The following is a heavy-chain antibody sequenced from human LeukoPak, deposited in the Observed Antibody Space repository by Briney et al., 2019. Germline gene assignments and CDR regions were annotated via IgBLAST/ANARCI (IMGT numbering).Heavy chain of an antibody. CDR2: IYHSGST. CDR1: GGSTSSSNW. D-gene: IGHD3-3*01. J-gene: IGHJ5*02. CDR3: ARGRIFGVVISPYNWFDP. Sequence: SETLSLTCAVSGGSTSSSNWWSWVRQPPGKGLEWIGEIYHSGSTNYNPSLKSRVAISVDKSKNQFSLRLSSVTAADTAVYYCARGRIFGVVISPYNWFDPWGQGTLVTVSS. V-gene: IGHV4-4*02.